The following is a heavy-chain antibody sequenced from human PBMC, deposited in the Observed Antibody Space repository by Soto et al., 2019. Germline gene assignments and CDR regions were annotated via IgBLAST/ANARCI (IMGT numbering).Heavy chain of an antibody. D-gene: IGHD3-3*01. V-gene: IGHV4-59*01. CDR1: GGSISSYY. CDR2: IYYSGST. CDR3: ARAHYDFWSGYYLNWFDP. J-gene: IGHJ5*02. Sequence: SETLSLTCTVFGGSISSYYWSWIRQPPGKGLEWIGYIYYSGSTNYNPSLKSRVTISVDTSKNQFSLKLSSVTAADTAVYYCARAHYDFWSGYYLNWFDPWGQGTLVTVSS.